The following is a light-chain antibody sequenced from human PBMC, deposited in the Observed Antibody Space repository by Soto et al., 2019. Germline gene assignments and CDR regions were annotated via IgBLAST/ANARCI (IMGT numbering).Light chain of an antibody. Sequence: QSVLTQPPSVSGAPGQRVTISCTGSSSNIGAGYDVHWYQQVPGTAPKLLIYANKNRPAGVPDRFSASKSDTSASLAITGLQAEDEADYYSQSYDSSPSGYVFGTGTKVTVL. J-gene: IGLJ1*01. CDR1: SSNIGAGYD. V-gene: IGLV1-40*01. CDR2: ANK. CDR3: QSYDSSPSGYV.